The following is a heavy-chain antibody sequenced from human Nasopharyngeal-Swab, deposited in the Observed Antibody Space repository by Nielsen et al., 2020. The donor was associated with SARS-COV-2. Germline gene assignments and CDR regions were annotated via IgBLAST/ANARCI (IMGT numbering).Heavy chain of an antibody. Sequence: ASVKVSCKASGYTFTSYAMHWVRQAPGQRLEWMGWINADNGNTKYSQKFQGRVTITRDTSASTAYMELSSLRSEDTAVYYCAKDIMTTVTYDWWFDPWGQGTLVTVSS. CDR1: GYTFTSYA. V-gene: IGHV1-3*01. D-gene: IGHD4-17*01. J-gene: IGHJ5*02. CDR3: AKDIMTTVTYDWWFDP. CDR2: INADNGNT.